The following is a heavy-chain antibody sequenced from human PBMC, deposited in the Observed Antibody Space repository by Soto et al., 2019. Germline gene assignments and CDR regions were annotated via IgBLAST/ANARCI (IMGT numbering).Heavy chain of an antibody. V-gene: IGHV3-30*02. Sequence: GGSLRLSCATSGFTFANYPMSWVRQAPGKGLEWVAVIWYDGSNKYYADSVKGRFTISGDNSKNTLYLQMNSLRAEDTAVYYCAVSNSSSCSTEKPDVSVIWGHGTMATVSS. J-gene: IGHJ3*02. D-gene: IGHD6-13*01. CDR1: GFTFANYP. CDR2: IWYDGSNK. CDR3: AVSNSSSCSTEKPDVSVI.